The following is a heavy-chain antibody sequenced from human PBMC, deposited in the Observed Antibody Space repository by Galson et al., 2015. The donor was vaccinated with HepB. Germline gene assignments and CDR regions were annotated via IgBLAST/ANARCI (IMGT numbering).Heavy chain of an antibody. CDR3: ARNTRYYDSSGYYSDDYYYYYYMDV. J-gene: IGHJ6*03. D-gene: IGHD3-22*01. Sequence: SVKVSCKASGYTFTSYGISWVRQAPGQGLEWMGWISAYNGNTNYAQKLQGRVTMTTDTSTSTAYMELRSLRSDDTAVYYCARNTRYYDSSGYYSDDYYYYYYMDVWGKGTTVTVSS. CDR2: ISAYNGNT. V-gene: IGHV1-18*01. CDR1: GYTFTSYG.